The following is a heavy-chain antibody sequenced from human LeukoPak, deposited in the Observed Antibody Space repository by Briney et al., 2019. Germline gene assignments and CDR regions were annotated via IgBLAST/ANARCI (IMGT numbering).Heavy chain of an antibody. CDR3: ARQDYDFWSGSPNWFDP. D-gene: IGHD3-3*01. J-gene: IGHJ5*02. CDR1: GGTFSSYA. V-gene: IGHV1-69*13. Sequence: ASVKVSCKASGGTFSSYAISWVRQAPGQGLEWMGGIIPIFGTANYAQKFQGRVTITADESTSTAYMELSSLGSEDTAVYYRARQDYDFWSGSPNWFDPWGQGTLVTVSS. CDR2: IIPIFGTA.